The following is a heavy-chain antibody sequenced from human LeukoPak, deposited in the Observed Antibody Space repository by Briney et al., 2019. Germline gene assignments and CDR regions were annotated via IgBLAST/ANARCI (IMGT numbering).Heavy chain of an antibody. J-gene: IGHJ4*02. V-gene: IGHV1-69*04. CDR2: IIPFLEKT. CDR3: AREVSFLSSDY. CDR1: GDSFSPYA. Sequence: ASVKVSCKSSGDSFSPYAINWVRQGPGQGLEWMGRIIPFLEKTNYAQKFEGRVTITADTSTSTVYMELSSLKSDDTAVYYCAREVSFLSSDYWGQGTLVTVSS. D-gene: IGHD3-22*01.